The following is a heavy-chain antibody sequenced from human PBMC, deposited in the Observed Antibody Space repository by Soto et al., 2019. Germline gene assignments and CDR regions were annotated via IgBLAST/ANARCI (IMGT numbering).Heavy chain of an antibody. CDR1: GYSFTSYD. CDR3: ARNRKPITIFGVVTGGMGG. Sequence: ASVKVSCKASGYSFTSYDINWVRQATGQGLEWMGWMNPNSGNTGYAQKFQGRVTMTRNTSISTAYMELSSLRSEDTAVYYCARNRKPITIFGVVTGGMGGWGQGTTVSVSS. V-gene: IGHV1-8*01. D-gene: IGHD3-3*01. CDR2: MNPNSGNT. J-gene: IGHJ6*02.